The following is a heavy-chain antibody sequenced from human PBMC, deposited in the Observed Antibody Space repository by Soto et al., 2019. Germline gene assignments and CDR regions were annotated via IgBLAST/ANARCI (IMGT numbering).Heavy chain of an antibody. Sequence: GGSLRLSCTASGFTFGDYAMSWFRQAPGKGLEWVGFIRSKAYGGTTEYAASVKGRFTISRDDSKSIAYLQMNSLKTEDTAVYYCTRDRGYGSGSYLFDYWGQGTLVTVSS. J-gene: IGHJ4*02. CDR1: GFTFGDYA. CDR3: TRDRGYGSGSYLFDY. V-gene: IGHV3-49*03. D-gene: IGHD3-10*01. CDR2: IRSKAYGGTT.